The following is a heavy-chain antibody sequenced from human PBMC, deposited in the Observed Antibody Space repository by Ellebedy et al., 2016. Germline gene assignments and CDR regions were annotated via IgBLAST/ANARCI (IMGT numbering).Heavy chain of an antibody. Sequence: SETLSLXCAVSGGSISSDRYSLSWLPQPPGKGLEWIGYIYHSGSTYYNPSLKSRVTISVDRSKNQFSLKLSSVTAADTAVYYCARETSTTLFDYWGQGTLVTVSS. CDR1: GGSISSDRYS. CDR3: ARETSTTLFDY. CDR2: IYHSGST. J-gene: IGHJ4*02. D-gene: IGHD5/OR15-5a*01. V-gene: IGHV4-30-2*01.